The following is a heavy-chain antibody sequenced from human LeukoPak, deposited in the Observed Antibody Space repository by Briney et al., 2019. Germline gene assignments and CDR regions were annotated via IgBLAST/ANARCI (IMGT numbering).Heavy chain of an antibody. D-gene: IGHD3-10*01. CDR1: GGSLPAYY. CDR3: ARRLHVVRGRNGFDP. J-gene: IGHJ5*02. Sequence: PSESLSLTSAVDGGSLPAYYWSWIPQPPRQGLVWVGEINHSGSNNYNPSLKSRVTISVDTSKNQFSLKLSSMTAADTAVYYCARRLHVVRGRNGFDPWGQGALVTVSS. V-gene: IGHV4-34*01. CDR2: INHSGSN.